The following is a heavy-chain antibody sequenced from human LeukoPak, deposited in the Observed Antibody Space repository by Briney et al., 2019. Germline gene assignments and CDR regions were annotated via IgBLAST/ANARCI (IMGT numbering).Heavy chain of an antibody. Sequence: GGSLRLSCAASGFTFSSYAMSWVRQAPGKGLEWVSAISGSGGSTYYADSVKGRFTISRDNYKNTLYLQMNSLRAEDTAVYYFSKRYYYDSSGYYYYYYLDVWSKGTTVTVSS. CDR3: SKRYYYDSSGYYYYYYLDV. CDR1: GFTFSSYA. J-gene: IGHJ6*03. V-gene: IGHV3-23*01. D-gene: IGHD3-22*01. CDR2: ISGSGGST.